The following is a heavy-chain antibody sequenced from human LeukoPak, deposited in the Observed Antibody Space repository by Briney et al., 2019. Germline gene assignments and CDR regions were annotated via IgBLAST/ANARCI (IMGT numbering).Heavy chain of an antibody. V-gene: IGHV3-48*04. D-gene: IGHD3-9*01. J-gene: IGHJ3*02. Sequence: GGSLRLSCAASGFTFSSYSMNWVRQAPGKGLEWVSYISSSGSTIYYADSVKGRFTISRDNAKNSLYLQMNSLRAEDTAVYYCARDFGKTYYDILTGYYPGAFDIWGQGTMVTVSS. CDR1: GFTFSSYS. CDR2: ISSSGSTI. CDR3: ARDFGKTYYDILTGYYPGAFDI.